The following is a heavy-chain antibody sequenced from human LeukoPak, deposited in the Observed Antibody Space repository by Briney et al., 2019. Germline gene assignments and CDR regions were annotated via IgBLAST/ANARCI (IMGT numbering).Heavy chain of an antibody. D-gene: IGHD1-1*01. CDR2: ISAYNGNT. Sequence: GASVKVSCKASGYTFTSYDINWVRQAPGQGLEWMGWISAYNGNTNYAQKLQGRVTMTTDTSTSTAYMELRSLRSDDTAVYYCARDWNDGWFDPWGQGTLVTVSS. CDR3: ARDWNDGWFDP. CDR1: GYTFTSYD. J-gene: IGHJ5*02. V-gene: IGHV1-18*01.